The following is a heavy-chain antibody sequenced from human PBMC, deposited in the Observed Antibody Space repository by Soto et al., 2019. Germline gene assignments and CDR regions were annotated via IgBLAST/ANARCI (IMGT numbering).Heavy chain of an antibody. CDR3: ARDGDIVVVVAATPPDY. Sequence: GGSLRLSCAASGFTFSSYWMSWVRQAPGKGLEWVANIKQDGSAKYYVDSVKGRFTISRDNAKNSLYLQMNSLRAEDTAVYYCARDGDIVVVVAATPPDYWGQGTLVTVSS. D-gene: IGHD2-15*01. J-gene: IGHJ4*02. CDR1: GFTFSSYW. CDR2: IKQDGSAK. V-gene: IGHV3-7*03.